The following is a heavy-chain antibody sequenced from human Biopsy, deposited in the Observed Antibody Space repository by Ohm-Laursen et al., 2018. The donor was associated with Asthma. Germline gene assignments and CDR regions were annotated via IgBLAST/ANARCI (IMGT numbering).Heavy chain of an antibody. CDR1: GYSISNGGYY. D-gene: IGHD1-26*01. CDR3: ARLGSFGFDY. J-gene: IGHJ4*02. Sequence: SQTLSLTCSVSGYSISNGGYYWTWVRQRPGKGLEWIGNIYHRGNTKYNPSLKSRLSFSVDTSKNQFSLKLSSVTAADTAVYYCARLGSFGFDYWGQGTLVTVSS. V-gene: IGHV4-31*03. CDR2: IYHRGNT.